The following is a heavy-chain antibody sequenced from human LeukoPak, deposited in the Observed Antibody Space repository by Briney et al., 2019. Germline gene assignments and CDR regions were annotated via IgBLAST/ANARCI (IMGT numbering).Heavy chain of an antibody. CDR3: ARASWEPRHFDY. CDR1: GGSISSYY. V-gene: IGHV4-4*07. CDR2: IHTSGST. Sequence: SETLSLTCTVAGGSISSYYWSCIRQPARNGLEWTGRIHTSGSTNYNPSLKSRVTMSLDTPNNPFPLKLSSVTAADTAVYSCARASWEPRHFDYWGQGTLVTVSS. D-gene: IGHD1-26*01. J-gene: IGHJ4*02.